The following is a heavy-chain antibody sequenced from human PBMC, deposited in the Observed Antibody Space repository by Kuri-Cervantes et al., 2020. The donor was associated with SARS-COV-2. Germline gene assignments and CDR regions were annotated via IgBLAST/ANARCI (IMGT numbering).Heavy chain of an antibody. CDR1: GYTFKNYY. D-gene: IGHD6-19*01. Sequence: SVKVSCKASGYTFKNYYMHWVRQAPGQGLEWMGGIIPIFGTANYAQKFQGRVTITADESTSTAYMELSSLRSEDTAVYYCARLAGSGWFPDAFDIWGQGTMVTVSS. J-gene: IGHJ3*02. V-gene: IGHV1-69*13. CDR2: IIPIFGTA. CDR3: ARLAGSGWFPDAFDI.